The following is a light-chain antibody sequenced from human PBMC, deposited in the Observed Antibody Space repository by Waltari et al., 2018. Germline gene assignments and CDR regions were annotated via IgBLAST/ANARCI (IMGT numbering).Light chain of an antibody. V-gene: IGLV1-44*01. CDR2: SSD. CDR3: VAWDDSLTGYV. J-gene: IGLJ1*01. CDR1: SSNIGGNV. Sequence: QSVLTQPPSTSGTPGQRVIISCSGSSSNIGGNVVNWYPQIPRTAPKLLIYSSDQRPSGVPDRFSGAKSGTSASLAISGLQSEDEADYYCVAWDDSLTGYVFGTGTKVTVL.